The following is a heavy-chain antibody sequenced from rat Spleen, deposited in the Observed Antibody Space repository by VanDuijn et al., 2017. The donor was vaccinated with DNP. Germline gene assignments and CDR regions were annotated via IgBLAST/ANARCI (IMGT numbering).Heavy chain of an antibody. J-gene: IGHJ2*01. CDR3: TDILRGD. V-gene: IGHV2-77*01. Sequence: QVQMKETGPGLVQTTQTLSVTCTVSGFSLTSYGVHWVRQAPGKGLEWMGIIWGDGSTNYNSALKSRLSISRDTSKSQVFLTMNSLQTDDTAVYYCTDILRGDWGQGVMVTVSS. D-gene: IGHD1-6*01. CDR1: GFSLTSYG. CDR2: IWGDGST.